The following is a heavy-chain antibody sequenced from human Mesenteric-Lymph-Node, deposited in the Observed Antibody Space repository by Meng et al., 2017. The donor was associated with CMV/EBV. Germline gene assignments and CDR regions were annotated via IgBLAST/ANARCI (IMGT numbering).Heavy chain of an antibody. V-gene: IGHV4-39*07. J-gene: IGHJ4*02. CDR2: IYYSGYA. CDR3: ARAGDYSDSRGLLDY. CDR1: ASSSSGSSV. Sequence: ASSSSGSSVRSGVRQRTGKRLAWMDRIYYSGYAYYNPSTKSRVTISVGTSMTQFSLTLNSVTAADTAVYICARAGDYSDSRGLLDYWGQGTLVTVSS. D-gene: IGHD3-22*01.